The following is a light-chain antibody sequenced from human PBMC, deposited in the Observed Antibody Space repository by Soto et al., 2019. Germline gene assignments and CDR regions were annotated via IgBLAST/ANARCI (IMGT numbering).Light chain of an antibody. CDR3: MQALQIWT. Sequence: DIVVTRSPLSLTVAPGEPASISCTSSQSLLHSDGYNYLEWYLQKPGQSPQLLIYLGSTRASGVPDRFSGSGSGTDFTLKISRVEAEDVGVYYCMQALQIWTFGQGTKVEIK. J-gene: IGKJ1*01. CDR1: QSLLHSDGYNY. CDR2: LGS. V-gene: IGKV2-28*01.